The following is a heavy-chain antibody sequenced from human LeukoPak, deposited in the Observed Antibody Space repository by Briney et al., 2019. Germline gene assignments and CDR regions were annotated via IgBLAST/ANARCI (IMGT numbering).Heavy chain of an antibody. CDR1: GGSISSYY. Sequence: SETLSLTCTVSGGSISSYYWSWIRQPPGKGLEWIGYIYYSGSTNYNPSLKSRVTISVDTSKNQFSLKLSSVTAADTAVYYCARHSDYGSGSYSEFGYWGRGTLVTVSS. CDR2: IYYSGST. V-gene: IGHV4-59*08. J-gene: IGHJ4*02. D-gene: IGHD3-10*01. CDR3: ARHSDYGSGSYSEFGY.